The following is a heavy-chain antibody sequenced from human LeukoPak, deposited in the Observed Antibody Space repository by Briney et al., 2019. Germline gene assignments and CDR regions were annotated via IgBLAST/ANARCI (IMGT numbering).Heavy chain of an antibody. CDR1: GFTFSSYS. J-gene: IGHJ6*01. V-gene: IGHV3-48*02. CDR3: ARTPGGYYYAMDV. D-gene: IGHD1-1*01. Sequence: GGSLRLSCAASGFTFSSYSMNWVRQAPGKGLEWVSYISSRSRNIYYADSVKGRVTISRDNAKNSLYLQMNSLRDEDTAVYYCARTPGGYYYAMDVWGQANTFTV. CDR2: ISSRSRNI.